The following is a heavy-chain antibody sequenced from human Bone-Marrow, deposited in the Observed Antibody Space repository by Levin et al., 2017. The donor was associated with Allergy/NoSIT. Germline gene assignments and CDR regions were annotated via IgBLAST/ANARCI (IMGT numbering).Heavy chain of an antibody. V-gene: IGHV2-5*02. CDR1: GFSVTTSTVG. Sequence: SGPTLVKPTQTLTLTCTFSGFSVTTSTVGVGWIRQPPGKALEWLAVIYGDDDKRYSPSLKTRLTITKDSSKKQVVLTMTNMDPVDTTTYHCAHSLSGYDSYDYWGPGTRVTVSS. CDR2: IYGDDDK. D-gene: IGHD5-12*01. CDR3: AHSLSGYDSYDY. J-gene: IGHJ4*02.